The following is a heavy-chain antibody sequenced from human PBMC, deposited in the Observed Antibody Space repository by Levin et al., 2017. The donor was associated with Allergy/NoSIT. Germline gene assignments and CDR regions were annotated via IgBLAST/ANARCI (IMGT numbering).Heavy chain of an antibody. CDR1: GFTVSSNY. Sequence: ASVKVSCAASGFTVSSNYMSWVRQAPGKGLEWVSVIYSGGSTYYADSVKGRFTISRDNSKNTLYLQMNSLRAEDTAVYYCATRPYYDSSGYFDAFDIWGQGTMVTVSS. V-gene: IGHV3-53*01. D-gene: IGHD3-22*01. CDR3: ATRPYYDSSGYFDAFDI. J-gene: IGHJ3*02. CDR2: IYSGGST.